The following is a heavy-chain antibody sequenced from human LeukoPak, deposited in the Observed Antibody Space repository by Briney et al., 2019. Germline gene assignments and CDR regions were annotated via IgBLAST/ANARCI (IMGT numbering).Heavy chain of an antibody. J-gene: IGHJ6*02. Sequence: SETLSLTCTVSGGSISSGGYYWSWIRQHPGKGLEWIGYIYYGGSTYYNPSLKSRVTISVDTSKNQFSLKLSSVTAADTAVYYCARDQRGYYYYGMDVWGQGTTVTVSS. V-gene: IGHV4-31*03. CDR3: ARDQRGYYYYGMDV. CDR1: GGSISSGGYY. CDR2: IYYGGST.